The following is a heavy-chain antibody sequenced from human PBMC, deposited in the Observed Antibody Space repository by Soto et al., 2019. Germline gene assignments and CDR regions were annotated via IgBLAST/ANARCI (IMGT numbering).Heavy chain of an antibody. CDR1: GGSISSGGYY. V-gene: IGHV4-31*03. CDR3: ARASIVYYDIWSGPGPFGS. J-gene: IGHJ5*02. D-gene: IGHD3-3*01. CDR2: IYYSGST. Sequence: PSETLSLTCTVSGGSISSGGYYWSWIRQHPGKGLEWIGYIYYSGSTYYNPSLKSRVTISVDTSKNQFSLKLSSVTAADTAVYYCARASIVYYDIWSGPGPFGSWGQGTLVTVSS.